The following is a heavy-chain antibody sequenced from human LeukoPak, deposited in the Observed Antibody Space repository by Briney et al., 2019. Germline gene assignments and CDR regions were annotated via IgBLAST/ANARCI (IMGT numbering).Heavy chain of an antibody. CDR1: GFTVSSNY. CDR3: AKDQDSDYYDSSGYSASFDY. CDR2: IYSGGST. D-gene: IGHD3-22*01. Sequence: GGSLRLSCAASGFTVSSNYMSWVRQAPGKGLEWVSVIYSGGSTYYADSVKGRFTISRDNSKNTLYLQMNSLRAEDTAVYYCAKDQDSDYYDSSGYSASFDYWGQGTLVTVSS. V-gene: IGHV3-53*01. J-gene: IGHJ4*02.